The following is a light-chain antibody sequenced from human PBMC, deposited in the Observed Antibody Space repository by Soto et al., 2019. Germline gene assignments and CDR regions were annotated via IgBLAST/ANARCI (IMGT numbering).Light chain of an antibody. V-gene: IGLV2-14*01. CDR3: NSYTSKSTGV. Sequence: QSALTQPASVPGSPGQSITISCTGTSSDVGGYNYVSWYQQHPGKAPKLIIYEVSNRPSGVSNRLSGSKSGNTASLTISGLQAEDEADYYCNSYTSKSTGVFGTGTKVTVL. CDR1: SSDVGGYNY. CDR2: EVS. J-gene: IGLJ1*01.